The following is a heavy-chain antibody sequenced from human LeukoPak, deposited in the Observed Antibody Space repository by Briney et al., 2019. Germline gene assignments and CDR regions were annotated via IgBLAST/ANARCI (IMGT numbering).Heavy chain of an antibody. Sequence: PSETLSLTCTVSGGSISSYYWSWIRQPPGKRLEWIGYIYYSGSTNYNPSLKSRVTISVDTSKNQFSLKLSSVTAADTAVYYCARIGVYDSSGYGENWFDPWGQGTLVTVSS. CDR2: IYYSGST. J-gene: IGHJ5*02. CDR1: GGSISSYY. CDR3: ARIGVYDSSGYGENWFDP. D-gene: IGHD3-22*01. V-gene: IGHV4-59*01.